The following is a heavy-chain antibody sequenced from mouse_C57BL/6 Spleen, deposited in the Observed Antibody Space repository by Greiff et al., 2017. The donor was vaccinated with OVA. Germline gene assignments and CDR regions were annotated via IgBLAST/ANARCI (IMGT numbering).Heavy chain of an antibody. CDR2: ISDGGSYT. V-gene: IGHV5-4*01. J-gene: IGHJ4*01. Sequence: EVHLVESGGGLVKPGGSLKLSCAASGFTFSSYAMSWVRQTPEKRLEWVATISDGGSYTYYPDNVKGRFTISRDNAKNNLYLQMSHLKSEDTAMYYCARDRSYGSSYDAMDYWGQGTSVTVSS. CDR3: ARDRSYGSSYDAMDY. CDR1: GFTFSSYA. D-gene: IGHD1-1*01.